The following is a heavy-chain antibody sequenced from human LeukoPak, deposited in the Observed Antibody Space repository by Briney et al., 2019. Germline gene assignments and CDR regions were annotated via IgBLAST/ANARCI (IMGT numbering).Heavy chain of an antibody. D-gene: IGHD5-12*01. V-gene: IGHV3-66*01. J-gene: IGHJ4*02. CDR3: ARGIVARSSFDY. Sequence: PGGCLRLSCAASGFTVSTNYMSWVRQAPGKGLEWVSVIYSGGSTYYADSVKGRFTISRDNSKNTLFLQMNSLRAEDTAVYYCARGIVARSSFDYWGQGTLVTVSS. CDR1: GFTVSTNY. CDR2: IYSGGST.